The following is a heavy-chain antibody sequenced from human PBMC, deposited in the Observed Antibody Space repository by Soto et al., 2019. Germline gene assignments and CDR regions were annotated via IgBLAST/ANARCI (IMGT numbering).Heavy chain of an antibody. D-gene: IGHD3-3*01. CDR2: ISYDGSNK. V-gene: IGHV3-30*18. Sequence: QVQLVESGGGVVQPGRSLRLSCAASGFTFSSYGMHWVRQAPGKGLEWVAVISYDGSNKYYADSVKGRFTISRDNSKNTLYLQMNSLRAEDTAVYYCAKDGGGNKADYFDYGGQGTLVTVSS. J-gene: IGHJ4*02. CDR3: AKDGGGNKADYFDY. CDR1: GFTFSSYG.